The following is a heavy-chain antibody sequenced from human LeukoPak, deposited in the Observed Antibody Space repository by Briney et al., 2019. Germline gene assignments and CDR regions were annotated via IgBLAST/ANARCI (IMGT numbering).Heavy chain of an antibody. D-gene: IGHD3-22*01. CDR3: ARSVPYYYDSSGYQFDY. Sequence: ASVKVSCKASGYTFTSYYMHWVRQAPGQGLEWMGIINPSGGSTSYAQKFQGRVTMTRDTSTSTVCMELSSLRSEDTAVYYCARSVPYYYDSSGYQFDYWGQGTLVTVSS. V-gene: IGHV1-46*01. CDR1: GYTFTSYY. J-gene: IGHJ4*02. CDR2: INPSGGST.